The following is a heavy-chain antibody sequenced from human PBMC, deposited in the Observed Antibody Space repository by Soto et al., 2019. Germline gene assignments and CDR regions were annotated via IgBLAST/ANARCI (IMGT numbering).Heavy chain of an antibody. CDR1: GYTFTSYA. CDR2: INAGNGNT. V-gene: IGHV1-3*05. Sequence: QVQLVQSGAEEKKPGASVKVSCKASGYTFTSYAMHWVRQAPGQRLEWMGWINAGNGNTKYSQKFKGRVTITRETSASTAYMELSSLRSEDTALYYCASESYGGEFDYWGQGTLVTVSS. D-gene: IGHD4-17*01. CDR3: ASESYGGEFDY. J-gene: IGHJ4*02.